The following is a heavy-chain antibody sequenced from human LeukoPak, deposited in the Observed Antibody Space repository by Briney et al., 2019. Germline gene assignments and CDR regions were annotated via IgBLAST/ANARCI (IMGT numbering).Heavy chain of an antibody. V-gene: IGHV3-74*01. Sequence: GGSLRLSCAASGFSFNNYWMHWVRQAPGKGLVWVSLINSDGSRTNYADSVKGRFTISRDNAKNTLYLQMNSLRAEDTAVYYCARGEYCSGGSCYLRPRDAFDLWGQGTMVTVSS. D-gene: IGHD2-15*01. CDR3: ARGEYCSGGSCYLRPRDAFDL. J-gene: IGHJ3*01. CDR1: GFSFNNYW. CDR2: INSDGSRT.